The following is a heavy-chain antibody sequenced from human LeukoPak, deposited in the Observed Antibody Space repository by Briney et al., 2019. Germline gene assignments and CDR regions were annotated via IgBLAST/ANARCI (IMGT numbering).Heavy chain of an antibody. CDR2: INEHGSEN. J-gene: IGHJ2*01. CDR1: GLTFSGFW. D-gene: IGHD2-15*01. CDR3: AKDIAATSIGYFDL. Sequence: GGSLRLSCAASGLTFSGFWMTWVRQAPGRGLQWVANINEHGSENHYVDSVKGRFTISRDNVKNSLYLQMNSLRAEDMALYYCAKDIAATSIGYFDLWGRGTLVTVSS. V-gene: IGHV3-7*03.